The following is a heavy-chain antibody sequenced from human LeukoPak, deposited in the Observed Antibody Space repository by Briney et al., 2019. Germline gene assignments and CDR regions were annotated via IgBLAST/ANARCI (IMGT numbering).Heavy chain of an antibody. CDR1: GGSFSDYY. V-gene: IGHV4-34*01. CDR3: ASWVVAADYYYYMDV. CDR2: INHSGST. D-gene: IGHD2-15*01. J-gene: IGHJ6*03. Sequence: SESLSLTCAVYGGSFSDYYWTWIRQPPGKGLEWIGEINHSGSTNYNPSLKSRGTISVDTSKNQFPLKLSSVTAADTAVYYCASWVVAADYYYYMDVWGKGTTVTVSS.